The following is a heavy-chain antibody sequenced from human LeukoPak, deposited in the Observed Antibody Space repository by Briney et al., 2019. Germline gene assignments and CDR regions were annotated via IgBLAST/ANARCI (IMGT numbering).Heavy chain of an antibody. J-gene: IGHJ3*02. CDR1: GGSISSYY. D-gene: IGHD6-6*01. Sequence: SETLSLTCTVSGGSISSYYWRWIRQPPGKGLEWIGNIYYSGSTNYNHSLKSRVTISVDTSKNQFSLNLRSVTAADTAVFYCARVHRLVPGPFHIWGQGTMVIVSS. V-gene: IGHV4-59*01. CDR3: ARVHRLVPGPFHI. CDR2: IYYSGST.